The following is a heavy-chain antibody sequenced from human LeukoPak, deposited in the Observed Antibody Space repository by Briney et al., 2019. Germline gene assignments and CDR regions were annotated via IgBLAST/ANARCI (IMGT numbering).Heavy chain of an antibody. J-gene: IGHJ6*02. CDR3: ARAVDTAMVYYYYYGMDV. Sequence: ASVKVSCKASGYTFTSYGISWVRQAPGQGLEWMGWISAYNGSTNYAQKLQGRVTMTTDTSTSTAYMELRSLRSDDTAVYYCARAVDTAMVYYYYYGMDVWGQGTTVTVSS. CDR1: GYTFTSYG. V-gene: IGHV1-18*01. D-gene: IGHD5-18*01. CDR2: ISAYNGST.